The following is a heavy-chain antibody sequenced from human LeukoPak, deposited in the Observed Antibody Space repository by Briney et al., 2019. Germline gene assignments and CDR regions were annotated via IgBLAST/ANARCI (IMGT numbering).Heavy chain of an antibody. CDR1: GGSISSYY. CDR2: IYYSGST. Sequence: PSETLSLTCTVSGGSISSYYWSWIRQPPGKGLEWIGYIYYSGSTNYNPSLKSRVTISVDTSKNQFSLKLSSATAADTAVYYCARETTVTTGLVDYWGQGTLVTVSS. V-gene: IGHV4-59*01. CDR3: ARETTVTTGLVDY. J-gene: IGHJ4*02. D-gene: IGHD4-17*01.